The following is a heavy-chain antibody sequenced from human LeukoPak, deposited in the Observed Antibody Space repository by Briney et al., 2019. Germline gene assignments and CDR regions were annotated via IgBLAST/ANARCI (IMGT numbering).Heavy chain of an antibody. CDR1: GYTFTSYY. CDR2: INPSGGST. D-gene: IGHD3-3*01. CDR3: AREPDFWSGYGAFDI. V-gene: IGHV1-46*01. J-gene: IGHJ3*02. Sequence: GASVKVSCKASGYTFTSYYMHWVRQAPGQGLEWVGIINPSGGSTSYAQKFQGRVTMTRDTSTSTVYMELSSLRSEDTAVYYCAREPDFWSGYGAFDIWGQGTMVTVSS.